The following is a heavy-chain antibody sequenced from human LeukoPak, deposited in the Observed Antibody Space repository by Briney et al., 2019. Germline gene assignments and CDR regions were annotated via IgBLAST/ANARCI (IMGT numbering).Heavy chain of an antibody. V-gene: IGHV5-51*01. CDR3: ARGGIVGSAFDY. D-gene: IGHD1-26*01. CDR2: IYPGDSDA. Sequence: GESLKISCQGSGYSFSSYWIGWVRQMPGKGLEWMGIIYPGDSDARYSPSFQGQVTISADNFISTAYLQWSSLKASNTAMYYCARGGIVGSAFDYWGQGTLVTVSS. CDR1: GYSFSSYW. J-gene: IGHJ4*02.